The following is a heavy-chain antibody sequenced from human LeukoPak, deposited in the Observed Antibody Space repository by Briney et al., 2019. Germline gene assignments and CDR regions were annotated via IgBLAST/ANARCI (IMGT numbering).Heavy chain of an antibody. Sequence: ASVKVSCKASGGTFSSYAISWVRQAPGQGLEWMGGIIPIFGTANYAQKFRGRVTITADESTSTAYMELSSLRSEDTAVYYCASRPNYDFWSGTTDYWGQGTLVTVSS. D-gene: IGHD3-3*01. J-gene: IGHJ4*02. CDR1: GGTFSSYA. V-gene: IGHV1-69*13. CDR3: ASRPNYDFWSGTTDY. CDR2: IIPIFGTA.